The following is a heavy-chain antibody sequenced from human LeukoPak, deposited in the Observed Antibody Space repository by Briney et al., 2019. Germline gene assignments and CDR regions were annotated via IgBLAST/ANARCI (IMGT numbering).Heavy chain of an antibody. Sequence: GGSLRLSCAAPGFTFNNVWMNWGRQAPGKGLEWVANIKQDGSEKYYVDSVKSRFTISRDNAKNSLYLQMNSLRAEDTAVYYCARDYPSGWYFYFDYWGQGTLVTVSS. V-gene: IGHV3-7*03. CDR2: IKQDGSEK. CDR1: GFTFNNVW. CDR3: ARDYPSGWYFYFDY. D-gene: IGHD6-19*01. J-gene: IGHJ4*02.